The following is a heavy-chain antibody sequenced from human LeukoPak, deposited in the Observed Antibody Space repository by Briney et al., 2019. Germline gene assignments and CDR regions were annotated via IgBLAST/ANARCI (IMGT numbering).Heavy chain of an antibody. D-gene: IGHD4-17*01. Sequence: SETLSLTCTVSGGSISSGGYYWSWIRQHPGKGLEWIGYIYYSGSTYYNPSLKSRVTISVDTSKNQFSLKLSSVTAADTAVYYCARDRTVTTSDAFDIWGQGTMATVSS. J-gene: IGHJ3*02. CDR2: IYYSGST. V-gene: IGHV4-31*03. CDR3: ARDRTVTTSDAFDI. CDR1: GGSISSGGYY.